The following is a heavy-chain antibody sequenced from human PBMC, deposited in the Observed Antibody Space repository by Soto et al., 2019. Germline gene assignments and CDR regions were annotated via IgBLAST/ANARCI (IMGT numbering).Heavy chain of an antibody. J-gene: IGHJ4*02. CDR1: GFTFSSYA. Sequence: PGGSLRLSCAASGFTFSSYAMRWVRQAPGKGLEWVSSVSGSGGSTYYADSVRGRFTISRDNSKNTLYLQMNSLRAEDTAVYYCARGYSSSWYNYWGQGTLVTGS. D-gene: IGHD6-13*01. CDR3: ARGYSSSWYNY. CDR2: VSGSGGST. V-gene: IGHV3-23*01.